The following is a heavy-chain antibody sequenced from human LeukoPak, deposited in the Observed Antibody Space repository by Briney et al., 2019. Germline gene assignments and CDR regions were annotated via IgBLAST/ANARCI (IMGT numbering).Heavy chain of an antibody. CDR3: ARNGDSSGWLAY. Sequence: PGGSLRLSCAASGFTFRTYSMNWVRQAPGEGLECVSSISSSSYIYYADSVRGRFTISRDNAKNSLYLQMNSLRAEDTAVYYCARNGDSSGWLAYWGQGTLVTVSS. CDR2: ISSSSYI. CDR1: GFTFRTYS. V-gene: IGHV3-21*01. D-gene: IGHD6-19*01. J-gene: IGHJ4*02.